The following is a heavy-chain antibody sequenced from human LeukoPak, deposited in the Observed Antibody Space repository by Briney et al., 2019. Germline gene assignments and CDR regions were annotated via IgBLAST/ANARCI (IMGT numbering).Heavy chain of an antibody. D-gene: IGHD2-21*02. Sequence: ASVKVSCKASGYTFSSYGISWVRQAPGQGLEWMGWVSTYNTNTNYAQKLQGRVTMTTDTSTSTAYMELRSLRSDDTAVYYCARDRDFYVADYWGQGTLLIVSS. CDR2: VSTYNTNT. V-gene: IGHV1-18*01. CDR3: ARDRDFYVADY. J-gene: IGHJ4*02. CDR1: GYTFSSYG.